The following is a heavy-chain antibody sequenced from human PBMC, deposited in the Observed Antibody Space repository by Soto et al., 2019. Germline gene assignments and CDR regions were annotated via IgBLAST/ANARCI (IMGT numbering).Heavy chain of an antibody. V-gene: IGHV3-11*01. D-gene: IGHD1-1*01. Sequence: QVQLVESGGGLVQPGGSLRLSCAASGFTFSDFYMSWIRQAPGKGLEWISYISSGSTNIFYADSVKGRFTVSRDNAKNSVYLQMDSLRAEDTAVYYCARDRNAAGSDYWGQGTLVTVSS. CDR2: ISSGSTNI. CDR1: GFTFSDFY. J-gene: IGHJ4*02. CDR3: ARDRNAAGSDY.